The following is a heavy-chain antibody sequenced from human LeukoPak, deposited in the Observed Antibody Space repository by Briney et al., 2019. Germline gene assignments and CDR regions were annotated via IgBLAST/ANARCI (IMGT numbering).Heavy chain of an antibody. CDR2: IYHGGSS. Sequence: PSEPLSPPSAVKEGPFRGYYWSGIPQPPGKGRDGIGYIYHGGSSYYIPSLLSRVTMSVDTSQNQFSLRLTSVTAADTAVYYCARIDYDDSYTFDVWGLGTMVTVSS. D-gene: IGHD4-17*01. V-gene: IGHV4-34*01. J-gene: IGHJ3*01. CDR1: EGPFRGYY. CDR3: ARIDYDDSYTFDV.